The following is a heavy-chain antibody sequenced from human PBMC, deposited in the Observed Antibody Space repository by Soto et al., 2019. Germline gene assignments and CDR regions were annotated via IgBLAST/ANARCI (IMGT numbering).Heavy chain of an antibody. V-gene: IGHV1-18*01. CDR1: GYTFDSYG. CDR3: ARGRPHYVWGRYFDY. D-gene: IGHD3-16*01. J-gene: IGHJ4*02. Sequence: GASVKVSCKASGYTFDSYGISWVRQAPGQGLEWMGWISAYNGNTKYAQNFQGRVTMTTDASTNTAYMELRSLRSDDTAVYYCARGRPHYVWGRYFDYWGQGTLVTVSS. CDR2: ISAYNGNT.